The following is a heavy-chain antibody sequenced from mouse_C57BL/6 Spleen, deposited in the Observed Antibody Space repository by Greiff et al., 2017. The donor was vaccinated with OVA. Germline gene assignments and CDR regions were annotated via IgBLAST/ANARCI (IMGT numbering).Heavy chain of an antibody. J-gene: IGHJ2*01. CDR3: AREGDGYPLDY. D-gene: IGHD2-3*01. CDR1: GYSITSGYY. Sequence: EVKLMESGPGLVKPSQSLSLTCSVTGYSITSGYYWNWIRQFPGNKLEWMGYISYDGSNNYNPSLKNRISITRDTSKNQFFLKLNSVTTEDTATYYCAREGDGYPLDYWGQGTTLTVSS. V-gene: IGHV3-6*01. CDR2: ISYDGSN.